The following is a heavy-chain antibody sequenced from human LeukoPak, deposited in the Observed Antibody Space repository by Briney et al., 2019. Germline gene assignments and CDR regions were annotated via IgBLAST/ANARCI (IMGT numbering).Heavy chain of an antibody. Sequence: GGSLRLSCAASGFTFSSYGMHWVRQAPGKGREWVAVISYDGSSKYYIDSVKGRFTISRDNSKNTLYLQMNSLRAEDTAVYYCARGENSKTYPVSGYWGQGTLVTVSS. CDR1: GFTFSSYG. CDR3: ARGENSKTYPVSGY. J-gene: IGHJ4*02. CDR2: ISYDGSSK. V-gene: IGHV3-30*03. D-gene: IGHD2/OR15-2a*01.